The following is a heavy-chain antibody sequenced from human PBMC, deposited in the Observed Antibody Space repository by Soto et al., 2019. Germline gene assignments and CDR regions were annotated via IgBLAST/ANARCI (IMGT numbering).Heavy chain of an antibody. J-gene: IGHJ6*02. Sequence: GGSLRFSGTAGGFTCGDYAMSWVRKAPGQGLERVGFIRSKAYGRTTEYAASVKGRFTISRDDSKSIAYLQMNSMKTEDTAVYYCTRLSFGGVIVDNYYYGMDVWGQGTTVTVS. CDR1: GFTCGDYA. V-gene: IGHV3-49*04. CDR3: TRLSFGGVIVDNYYYGMDV. CDR2: IRSKAYGRTT. D-gene: IGHD3-16*02.